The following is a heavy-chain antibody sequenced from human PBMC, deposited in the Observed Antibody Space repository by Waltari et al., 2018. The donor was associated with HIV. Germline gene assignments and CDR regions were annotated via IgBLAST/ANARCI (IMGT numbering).Heavy chain of an antibody. J-gene: IGHJ6*02. CDR3: ARARSGWYAPHMDV. D-gene: IGHD6-19*01. CDR2: MNPNSGNT. CDR1: GYTFASYD. V-gene: IGHV1-8*01. Sequence: QVHLVQSGAEVKRPGASVKVYCKTSGYTFASYDVHWVRQATGQGIDWMGWMNPNSGNTGYAQRCQGRVTMTRNTSISTAYMELSSLSSGDTAVYYCARARSGWYAPHMDVWGQGTPVTVSS.